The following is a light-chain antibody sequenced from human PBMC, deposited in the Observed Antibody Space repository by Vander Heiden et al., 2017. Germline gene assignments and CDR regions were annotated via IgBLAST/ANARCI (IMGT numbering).Light chain of an antibody. J-gene: IGLJ2*01. CDR1: PRAVTSGYY. Sequence: QTVVTQEPSLTVSPGGTVTLTCASSPRAVTSGYYPNWFQQKPGQARRGLIYSTSKKYSWTPARFSGSHLGGKAALTLSGAQPEDEAEYYCRIYYGGALFGGGTKLTVL. CDR3: RIYYGGAL. CDR2: STS. V-gene: IGLV7-43*01.